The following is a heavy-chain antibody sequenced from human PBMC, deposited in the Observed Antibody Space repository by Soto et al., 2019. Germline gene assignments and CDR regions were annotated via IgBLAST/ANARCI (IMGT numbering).Heavy chain of an antibody. Sequence: QVQLQESGPGLVKPSETLSLTCTVSGGSISSYYWSWIRQPPGKGLEWIGYIYYSGSTNYNPSLKSRVTISVDTSKNQFSLKLSSVTAADTAVYYCARHPGEMEDWFDPWGQGTLVTVSS. CDR3: ARHPGEMEDWFDP. CDR2: IYYSGST. J-gene: IGHJ5*02. V-gene: IGHV4-59*01. D-gene: IGHD7-27*01. CDR1: GGSISSYY.